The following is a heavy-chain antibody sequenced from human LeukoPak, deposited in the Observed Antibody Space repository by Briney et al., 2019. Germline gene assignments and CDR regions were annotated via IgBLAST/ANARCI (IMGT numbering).Heavy chain of an antibody. J-gene: IGHJ3*02. CDR2: IYHSGST. Sequence: SETLSLTCTVSGGSISSYYWSWIRQPPGKGLEWIGYIYHSGSTYCNPSLKSRVTISVDRSKNQFSLKLSSVTAADTAVYYCARARTGSYYGDAFDIWGQGTMVTVSS. V-gene: IGHV4-59*12. D-gene: IGHD1-26*01. CDR3: ARARTGSYYGDAFDI. CDR1: GGSISSYY.